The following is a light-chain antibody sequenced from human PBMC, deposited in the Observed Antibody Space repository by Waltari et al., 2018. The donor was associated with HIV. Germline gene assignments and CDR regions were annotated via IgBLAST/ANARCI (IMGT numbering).Light chain of an antibody. CDR2: AAS. Sequence: DIQMTQSPSSLSASVGDRVTITCRASQGISNSVAWYQQIPGRAPKLLLYAASTLQSGVPSTFSGSGSGTDYTLIISSLQPEDSATYFCQQYYNSPRTFGQGTKVEIK. CDR3: QQYYNSPRT. J-gene: IGKJ1*01. CDR1: QGISNS. V-gene: IGKV1-NL1*01.